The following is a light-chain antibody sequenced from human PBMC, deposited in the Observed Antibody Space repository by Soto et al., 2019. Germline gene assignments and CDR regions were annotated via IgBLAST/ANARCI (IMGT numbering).Light chain of an antibody. J-gene: IGKJ4*01. CDR3: QQYGSSPLT. CDR2: GAS. Sequence: EIVLTQSPGTLSLSPGERATLSCRASQSVSSSSYLIWYQQKPGQAPRLLIYGASTRAAGIPDRFSGSGSGTDFTLTISRLEPEDFAVYYCQQYGSSPLTFGGGTKVEIK. V-gene: IGKV3-20*01. CDR1: QSVSSSSY.